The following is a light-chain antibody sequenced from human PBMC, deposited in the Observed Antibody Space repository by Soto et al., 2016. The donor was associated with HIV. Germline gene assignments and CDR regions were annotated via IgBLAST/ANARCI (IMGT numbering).Light chain of an antibody. J-gene: IGLJ2*01. Sequence: SYELTQPPSVSVALGKTATITCGGDNVGSQSVHWHQQRPGQAPILIIFDNSDRPSGIPDRFSGSNSGNTATLTISRVEAGDEADYYCQVWDSSSDHPVVFGGGTKLTVL. CDR2: DNS. CDR1: NVGSQS. CDR3: QVWDSSSDHPVV. V-gene: IGLV3-21*04.